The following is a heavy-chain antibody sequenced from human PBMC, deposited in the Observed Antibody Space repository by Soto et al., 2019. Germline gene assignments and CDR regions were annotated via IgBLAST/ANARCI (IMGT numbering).Heavy chain of an antibody. J-gene: IGHJ4*02. V-gene: IGHV4-31*03. CDR3: ARDPVGGYDSAGYFDY. D-gene: IGHD5-12*01. Sequence: QVQLQESGPGLVKPSQTLSLTCTVSGDSISSGGYYWSWLRQHPGKGLEWIGSIPHSGSTYSNPSLKSRVTISIDTSKNQFSLKVSSVTAADTAVYYGARDPVGGYDSAGYFDYWGQGTLVTVSS. CDR2: IPHSGST. CDR1: GDSISSGGYY.